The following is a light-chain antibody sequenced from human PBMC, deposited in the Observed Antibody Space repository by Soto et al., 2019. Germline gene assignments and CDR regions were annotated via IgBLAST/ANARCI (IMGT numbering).Light chain of an antibody. Sequence: QSVLTQPASVSGSPGQSITISCTGTSSDVGSYNLVSWYQQHPGKAPKVIIYEGGKRHSGDSNRFSGSKSGITASLTISGLKAEDEADYYCCSYAGYSTSAVFGGGTKLTVL. CDR1: SSDVGSYNL. J-gene: IGLJ2*01. CDR2: EGG. CDR3: CSYAGYSTSAV. V-gene: IGLV2-23*01.